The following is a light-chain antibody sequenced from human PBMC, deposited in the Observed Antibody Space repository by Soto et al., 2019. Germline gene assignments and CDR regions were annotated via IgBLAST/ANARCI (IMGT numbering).Light chain of an antibody. CDR1: SGDVGGYYY. J-gene: IGLJ1*01. Sequence: QSVLTQPASVSGSPGQSITISCTGTSGDVGGYYYVSWYQQLPGKAPKLMISEVSNRPSGVSNRFSGSKSGNTASLTISWLQAEDEADYSCSSYTAGGTIFGTGTKVTVL. CDR2: EVS. CDR3: SSYTAGGTI. V-gene: IGLV2-14*01.